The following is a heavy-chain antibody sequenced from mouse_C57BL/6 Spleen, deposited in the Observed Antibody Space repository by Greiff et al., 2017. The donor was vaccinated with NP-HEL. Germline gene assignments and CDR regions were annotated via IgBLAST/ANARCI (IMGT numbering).Heavy chain of an antibody. D-gene: IGHD1-1*01. CDR3: ASCFYYGSSYGWYFDV. Sequence: EVQLQQSGPELVKPGASVKISCKASGYSFTDYNMNWVKQSNGKSLEWIGVINPNYGTTSYNQKFKGKATLTVDQSSSTAYMQLNSLTSEASAVYYCASCFYYGSSYGWYFDVWGTGTTVTVSS. J-gene: IGHJ1*03. CDR2: INPNYGTT. CDR1: GYSFTDYN. V-gene: IGHV1-39*01.